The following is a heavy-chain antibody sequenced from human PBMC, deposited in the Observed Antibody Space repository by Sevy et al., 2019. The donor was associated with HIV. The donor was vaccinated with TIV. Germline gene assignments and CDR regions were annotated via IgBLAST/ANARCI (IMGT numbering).Heavy chain of an antibody. CDR2: IYPDESDI. V-gene: IGHV5-51*01. D-gene: IGHD3-22*01. CDR1: GYSFTSQW. Sequence: GESLKISCKGSGYSFTSQWIGWVRQMPGKGLEWMGIIYPDESDIRYSPSFQGQVTISADKSISTAYLQWSSQKASETAMYYCARHRSSGYYDDAFDLWGQGTMVTVSS. J-gene: IGHJ3*01. CDR3: ARHRSSGYYDDAFDL.